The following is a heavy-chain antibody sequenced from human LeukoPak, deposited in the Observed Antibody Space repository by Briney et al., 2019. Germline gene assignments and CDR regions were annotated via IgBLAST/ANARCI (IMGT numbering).Heavy chain of an antibody. D-gene: IGHD2/OR15-2a*01. CDR2: IKSKTDGGTT. Sequence: KSGGSLRLSCAASGFTFSNAWMSWVRQAPGKGLEWVGRIKSKTDGGTTDYAAPVKGRFTISRDHSKNTLYLQMNSLKTEDTAVYYCTTGPVLGACDIWGQGTMVTVSS. CDR3: TTGPVLGACDI. V-gene: IGHV3-15*01. CDR1: GFTFSNAW. J-gene: IGHJ3*02.